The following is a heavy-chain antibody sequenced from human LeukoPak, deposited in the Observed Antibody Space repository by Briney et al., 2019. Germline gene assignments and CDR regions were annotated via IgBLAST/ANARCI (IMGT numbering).Heavy chain of an antibody. CDR1: GFTFSTYS. CDR2: ISYDGSKK. Sequence: GGSLRLSCAASGFTFSTYSMHWVRQAPGKGLEWVAIISYDGSKKYYADSVKGRFTISRDNSKNTLFLQMNSLRPEDTAVYYCAKVSSDAFDIWGQGTMVTVSS. J-gene: IGHJ3*02. CDR3: AKVSSDAFDI. V-gene: IGHV3-30*04. D-gene: IGHD3-16*02.